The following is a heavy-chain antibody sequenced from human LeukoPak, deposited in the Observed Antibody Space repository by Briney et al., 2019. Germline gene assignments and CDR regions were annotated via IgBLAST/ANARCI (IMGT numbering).Heavy chain of an antibody. CDR3: AKDRVSPGFNWFDP. V-gene: IGHV3-23*01. Sequence: GGSLRLSYAASGVIISSYAMSWVHQAPGKGLEWVSVINGRGDNTYYADFVKGRFTISRDNSKSTVYLQMNSLRTEDTAVYYCAKDRVSPGFNWFDPWGQGTLVTVSS. CDR2: INGRGDNT. D-gene: IGHD2/OR15-2a*01. J-gene: IGHJ5*02. CDR1: GVIISSYA.